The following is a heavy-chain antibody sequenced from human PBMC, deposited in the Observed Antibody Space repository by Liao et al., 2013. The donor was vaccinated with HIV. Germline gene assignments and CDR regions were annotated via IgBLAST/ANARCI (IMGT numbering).Heavy chain of an antibody. D-gene: IGHD5-18*01. CDR3: ARGQYSYGYFDY. J-gene: IGHJ4*02. V-gene: IGHV4-34*01. CDR1: GGSFSSYY. CDR2: INESGRT. Sequence: QVQLQQWGAGLLKPSETLSLTCAVYGGSFSSYYWSWIRQPPGKGLEWIGEINESGRTNYNPSLKSRATISIDTSKNQFSLRLSSVTAADTAVYYCARGQYSYGYFDYWGQGTLVTVSS.